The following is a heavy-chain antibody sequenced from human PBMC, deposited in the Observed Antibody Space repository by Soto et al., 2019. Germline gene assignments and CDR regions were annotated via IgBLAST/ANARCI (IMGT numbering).Heavy chain of an antibody. CDR3: ARVPYSSSWRPVWFDP. J-gene: IGHJ5*02. CDR2: IIPIFGTA. CDR1: GGTFSSYA. D-gene: IGHD6-13*01. V-gene: IGHV1-69*06. Sequence: SVKVSCKASGGTFSSYAISWVRQAPGQGLEWMGGIIPIFGTANYAQKFQGRVTITADKSTSTAYMELSSLRSEDTAVYYCARVPYSSSWRPVWFDPWGQGTLVTVSS.